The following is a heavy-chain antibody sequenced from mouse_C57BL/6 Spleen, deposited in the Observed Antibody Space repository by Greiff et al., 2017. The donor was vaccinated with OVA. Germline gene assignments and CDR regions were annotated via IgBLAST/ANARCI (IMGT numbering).Heavy chain of an antibody. Sequence: DVKLVESGGGLVQPGGSLSLSCAASGFTFTDYYMSWVRQPPGKALEWLGFIRNKANGYTTEYSASVKGRFTISRDNSQSILYLQMNALRAEDSATYYCARDSSGLYYAMDYWGQGTSVTVSS. CDR1: GFTFTDYY. CDR2: IRNKANGYTT. V-gene: IGHV7-3*01. D-gene: IGHD3-2*02. CDR3: ARDSSGLYYAMDY. J-gene: IGHJ4*01.